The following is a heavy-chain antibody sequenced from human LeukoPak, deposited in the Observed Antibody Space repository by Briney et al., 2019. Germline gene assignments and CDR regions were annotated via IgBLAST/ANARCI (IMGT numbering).Heavy chain of an antibody. CDR2: MNPNSGNT. Sequence: ASVKVSCKASGYTFTSYYMHWVRQAPGQGLEWMGWMNPNSGNTGYAQKFQGRVTITRNTSISTAYMELSSLRSEDTAVYYCARNRYYYMDVWGKGTTVTISS. J-gene: IGHJ6*03. CDR1: GYTFTSYY. CDR3: ARNRYYYMDV. V-gene: IGHV1-8*03.